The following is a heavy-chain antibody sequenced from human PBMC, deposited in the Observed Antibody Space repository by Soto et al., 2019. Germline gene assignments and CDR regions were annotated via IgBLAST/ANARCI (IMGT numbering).Heavy chain of an antibody. CDR1: GGSISSGGYY. D-gene: IGHD3-22*01. CDR2: IYYSGST. V-gene: IGHV4-31*03. CDR3: ARTSEGRDYYDSSGYGPGCFDY. J-gene: IGHJ4*02. Sequence: QVQLQESGPGLVKPSQTLTLTCTVSGGSISSGGYYWSWIRQHPGKGLEWIGYIYYSGSTYYNPSLKSRVTISVDTSKNQFSLKLSSVTAADTAVYYCARTSEGRDYYDSSGYGPGCFDYWGQGTLVTVSS.